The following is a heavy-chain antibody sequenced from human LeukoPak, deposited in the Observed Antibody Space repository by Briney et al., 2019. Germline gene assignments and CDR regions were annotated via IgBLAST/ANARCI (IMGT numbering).Heavy chain of an antibody. Sequence: PPGGSLRLSCAASGFTFSSYSMNWVRQAPGKGLEWVATLEQDGIGQVYVDSVKGRFTIARDNYKNSLSLQMHNLRAEDTAIYYCVRGMGWYFGLWGRGALVTVSS. CDR3: VRGMGWYFGL. D-gene: IGHD3-16*01. J-gene: IGHJ2*01. CDR1: GFTFSSYS. CDR2: LEQDGIGQ. V-gene: IGHV3-7*01.